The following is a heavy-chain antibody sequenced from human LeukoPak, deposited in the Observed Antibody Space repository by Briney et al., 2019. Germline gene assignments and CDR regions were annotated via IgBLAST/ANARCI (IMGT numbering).Heavy chain of an antibody. CDR1: GYTFTSYY. Sequence: ASVKVSCKASGYTFTSYYMHWVRQAPGQGLEWMGIINPSGGSTSYAQKFQGRVTMTRDTSTSTVLMELSSLRSEDTAVYYCARDRDYGGKVYAFDIWGQGTMVTVSS. J-gene: IGHJ3*02. CDR2: INPSGGST. V-gene: IGHV1-46*01. CDR3: ARDRDYGGKVYAFDI. D-gene: IGHD4-23*01.